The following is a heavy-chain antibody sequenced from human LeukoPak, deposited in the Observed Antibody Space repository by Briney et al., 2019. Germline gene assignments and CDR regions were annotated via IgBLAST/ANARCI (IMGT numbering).Heavy chain of an antibody. Sequence: ASVKVSCQACGYTFTGYYMHWVRQAPGQGLEWMGWINPNSGGTNYAQKFQGRFTMTRATSISTAYMELSRLRSDDTAVYYCARDSFLYNWNYFDYWGQGTLVTVSS. J-gene: IGHJ4*02. CDR2: INPNSGGT. CDR1: GYTFTGYY. V-gene: IGHV1-2*02. CDR3: ARDSFLYNWNYFDY. D-gene: IGHD1-20*01.